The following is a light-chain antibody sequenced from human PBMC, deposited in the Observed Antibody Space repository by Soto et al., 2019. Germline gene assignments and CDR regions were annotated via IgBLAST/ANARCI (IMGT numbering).Light chain of an antibody. CDR1: QSVSSN. V-gene: IGKV3-15*01. CDR2: NTF. CDR3: QQYNNWPYT. Sequence: EIVMTQSPATLSVFPGERATLSCRASQSVSSNLVWYQQKPGQAPKLLIYNTFTRATGIPVRFSGSGSGTAFTLTISSLQSEDLAVYYWQQYNNWPYTFGQGTKLEI. J-gene: IGKJ2*01.